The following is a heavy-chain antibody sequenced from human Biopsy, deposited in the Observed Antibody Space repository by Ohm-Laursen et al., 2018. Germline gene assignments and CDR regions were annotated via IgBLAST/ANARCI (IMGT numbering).Heavy chain of an antibody. D-gene: IGHD3-3*01. V-gene: IGHV1-18*01. CDR2: ISVKTGNT. J-gene: IGHJ4*02. CDR3: AREGTSVTFFGKISDYYFDF. Sequence: ATVKISCKASGYTFTNYAINWARQAPGQGLEWLGWISVKTGNTNYTQKLQGRVTMTTDTSTNTAYMELRSLRSDDTALYYCAREGTSVTFFGKISDYYFDFWGPGTVVTVSS. CDR1: GYTFTNYA.